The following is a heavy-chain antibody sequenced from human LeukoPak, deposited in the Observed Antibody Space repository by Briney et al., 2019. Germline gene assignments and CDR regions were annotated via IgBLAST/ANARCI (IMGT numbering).Heavy chain of an antibody. D-gene: IGHD5-24*01. CDR1: GFTFGKYW. CDR3: ARDGYNYIDY. CDR2: IKLDGSEK. J-gene: IGHJ4*02. V-gene: IGHV3-7*03. Sequence: GGSLRLSCVASGFTFGKYWMSWVRQAPGKGLEWVANIKLDGSEKNYVDSVKGRFTISRDNTKNSLYLQMNSLRAEDTAVYYCARDGYNYIDYWGQGTLVTVSS.